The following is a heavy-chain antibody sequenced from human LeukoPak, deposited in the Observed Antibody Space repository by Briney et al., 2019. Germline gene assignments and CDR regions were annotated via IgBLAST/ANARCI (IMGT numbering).Heavy chain of an antibody. J-gene: IGHJ4*02. CDR2: ISYDGSNK. D-gene: IGHD6-13*01. CDR1: GFTFSNYG. CDR3: ARRWSFDY. V-gene: IGHV3-30*03. Sequence: GGSLRLSCAASGFTFSNYGMHWVRQAPGKGLEWVSFISYDGSNKYYADSVKGRFTISRDNSKNTLYLQMNSLRPEDTAVYYCARRWSFDYWGQGTLVTVSS.